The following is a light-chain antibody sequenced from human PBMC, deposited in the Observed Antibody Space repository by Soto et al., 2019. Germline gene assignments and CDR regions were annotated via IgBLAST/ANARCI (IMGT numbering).Light chain of an antibody. V-gene: IGKV1-5*01. J-gene: IGKJ1*01. CDR3: QHYNTYPWT. CDR1: QTIGSW. CDR2: DAS. Sequence: DIQMTQSPSTLSASVGDRVTVTCRASQTIGSWLAWYQQKPGRAPKLLIFDASSLESGVPSRFSGSASGTEFTLTISSLQPGDFATYYCQHYNTYPWTFGQVTKVDSK.